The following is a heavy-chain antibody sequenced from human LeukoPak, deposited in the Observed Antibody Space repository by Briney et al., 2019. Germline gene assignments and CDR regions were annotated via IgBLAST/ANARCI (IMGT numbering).Heavy chain of an antibody. V-gene: IGHV4-30-4*08. Sequence: SETLSLTCTVSGGSISSGDYYWSWIRQPPGKGLEWIGYIYYSGSTYYNPSLKSRVTISVDTSKNQFSLKLSSVTAADTAVYYCARDRGYCTNGVCYNAFDYWGQGTLVTVSS. CDR2: IYYSGST. J-gene: IGHJ4*02. D-gene: IGHD2-8*01. CDR3: ARDRGYCTNGVCYNAFDY. CDR1: GGSISSGDYY.